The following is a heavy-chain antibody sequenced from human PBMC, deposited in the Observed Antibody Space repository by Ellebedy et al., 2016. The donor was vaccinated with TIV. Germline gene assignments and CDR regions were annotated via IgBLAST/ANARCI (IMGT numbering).Heavy chain of an antibody. CDR2: ISGSAITT. Sequence: GESLKISCAASGFTFSNYAMSWVRPAPGKGPEWVSAISGSAITTYYADSVKGRFTISRDNSKNTLYLQLNSLRVDDTAVYYCATFDYYHHWGQGTLVTVSS. CDR1: GFTFSNYA. CDR3: ATFDYYHH. V-gene: IGHV3-23*01. J-gene: IGHJ1*01.